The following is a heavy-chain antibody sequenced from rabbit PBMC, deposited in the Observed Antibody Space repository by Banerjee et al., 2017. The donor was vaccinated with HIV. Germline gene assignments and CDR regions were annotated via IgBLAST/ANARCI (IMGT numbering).Heavy chain of an antibody. J-gene: IGHJ4*01. CDR3: ARRYGAATGYGGATFKL. Sequence: QSLEESGGDLVQPGASLTLTCTASGIDFSSYYYMCWVRQAPGKRLEWIGCIYTGSGSTYYASWAKGRFTISKTSSTTVTLQMTSLTAADTATYFCARRYGAATGYGGATFKLWGPGTLVTVS. CDR2: IYTGSGST. CDR1: GIDFSSYYY. V-gene: IGHV1S40*01. D-gene: IGHD6-1*01.